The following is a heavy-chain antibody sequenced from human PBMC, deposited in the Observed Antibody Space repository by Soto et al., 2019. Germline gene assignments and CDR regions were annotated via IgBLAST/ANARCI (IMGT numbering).Heavy chain of an antibody. CDR3: ARIDPYDLMDV. CDR2: ISSSGNTI. J-gene: IGHJ6*02. D-gene: IGHD3-22*01. V-gene: IGHV3-48*01. CDR1: GFRLSGYS. Sequence: GGSLRLSCEGSGFRLSGYSVNWGRQAPGKGLEWLSFISSSGNTIYYADSVKGRFTVSRDKARNSVSLEMSSLRGDDTAVYYCARIDPYDLMDVWGQGTTVTVSS.